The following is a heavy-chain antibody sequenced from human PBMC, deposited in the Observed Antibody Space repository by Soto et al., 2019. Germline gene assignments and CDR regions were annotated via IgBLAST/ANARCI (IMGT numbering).Heavy chain of an antibody. CDR3: ASLPIWSGYYNWFDP. V-gene: IGHV1-18*01. CDR2: ISAYNGNT. Sequence: ASVKLSCKASGYTFTSYGISWVRQAPGQGLEWMGWISAYNGNTNYAQKFQGRVTITADESTSTAYMELSSLRSEDTAVYYCASLPIWSGYYNWFDPWGQGTLVTVSS. CDR1: GYTFTSYG. D-gene: IGHD3-3*01. J-gene: IGHJ5*02.